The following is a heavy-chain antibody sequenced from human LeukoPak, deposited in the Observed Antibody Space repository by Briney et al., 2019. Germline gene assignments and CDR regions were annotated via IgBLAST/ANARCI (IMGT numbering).Heavy chain of an antibody. D-gene: IGHD1-1*01. Sequence: GGSLRLSCAASGFTFSSYDMHWVRQATGKGLEWVSAIGTAGDTYYPGSVKGRFTISRENAKNSLYLQMNSLRAGDTAVYYCARESGPSRSTQDAFDIWGQGTMVTVSS. CDR2: IGTAGDT. V-gene: IGHV3-13*04. CDR1: GFTFSSYD. J-gene: IGHJ3*02. CDR3: ARESGPSRSTQDAFDI.